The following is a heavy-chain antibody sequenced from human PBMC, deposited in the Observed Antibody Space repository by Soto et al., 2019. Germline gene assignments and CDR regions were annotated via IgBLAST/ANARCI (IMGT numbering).Heavy chain of an antibody. CDR2: FDPEDAEI. V-gene: IGHV1-24*01. J-gene: IGHJ6*02. CDR3: AGITMIVVGAYRMDV. CDR1: GYTLTELS. Sequence: ASVKVSCKVSGYTLTELSMHWVRQAPGKGLEWMGGFDPEDAEIIYAQKFQGRVTMTEDTSTDTAYMELSSLRSEDTAVYYCAGITMIVVGAYRMDVWGQGTKVTVSS. D-gene: IGHD3-22*01.